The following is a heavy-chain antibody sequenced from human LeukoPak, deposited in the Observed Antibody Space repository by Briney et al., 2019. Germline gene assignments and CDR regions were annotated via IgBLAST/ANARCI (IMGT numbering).Heavy chain of an antibody. Sequence: PSETLSLTCTVSGASISTYYWSWIRQPPGKGLEWIGYIYYSGSTNYNPSLKSRVTISVDTSKNQFSLKLISVTAADTAVYYCARVPSRFLYYSDSSGYYFDSWGQGTLVTVSS. J-gene: IGHJ4*02. V-gene: IGHV4-59*01. CDR2: IYYSGST. CDR1: GASISTYY. D-gene: IGHD3-22*01. CDR3: ARVPSRFLYYSDSSGYYFDS.